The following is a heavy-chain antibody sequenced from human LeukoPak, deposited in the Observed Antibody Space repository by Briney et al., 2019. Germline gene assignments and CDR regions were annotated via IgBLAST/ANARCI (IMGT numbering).Heavy chain of an antibody. CDR1: GYTFTSYG. J-gene: IGHJ6*02. CDR2: ISAYYGNT. CDR3: AREKSYYGMDV. V-gene: IGHV1-18*01. Sequence: GASVKVSCKASGYTFTSYGISWVRQAPGQGLEWMGWISAYYGNTNYAQNLQDRVTMTTDTSTSTAYMELSSLRSGDTAVYYCAREKSYYGMDVWGQGTTVTVSS.